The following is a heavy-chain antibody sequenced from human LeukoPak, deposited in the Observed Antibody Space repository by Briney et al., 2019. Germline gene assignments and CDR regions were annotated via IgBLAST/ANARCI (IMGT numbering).Heavy chain of an antibody. J-gene: IGHJ4*02. CDR3: AREGGWFDF. CDR2: TYYRSKWYN. D-gene: IGHD6-19*01. Sequence: SQTLSLTCVISVDSVSSNNAGRNWIRQSPSRGLEWLGRTYYRSKWYNDYAVSVKSRITINPDTSKNQFSLQLNSVTPEDTAVYYCAREGGWFDFWGQGTLVTVSS. V-gene: IGHV6-1*01. CDR1: VDSVSSNNAG.